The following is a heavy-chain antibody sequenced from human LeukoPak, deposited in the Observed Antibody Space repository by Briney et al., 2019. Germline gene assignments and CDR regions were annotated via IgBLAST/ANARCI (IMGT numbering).Heavy chain of an antibody. CDR2: IVVGSGNT. V-gene: IGHV1-58*01. D-gene: IGHD6-13*01. J-gene: IGHJ4*02. CDR1: GFTFTSSA. CDR3: ASRGIAAAGLLFDY. Sequence: VASVKVPCKASGFTFTSSAVQWVRQARGQRLEWIGWIVVGSGNTNYAQKFQERVTITRDMSTSTAYMELSSLRSEDTAVYYCASRGIAAAGLLFDYWGQGTLVTVSS.